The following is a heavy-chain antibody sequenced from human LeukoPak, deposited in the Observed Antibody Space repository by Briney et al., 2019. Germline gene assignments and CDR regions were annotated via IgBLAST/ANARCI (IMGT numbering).Heavy chain of an antibody. CDR2: TCYRSKWYN. Sequence: SQTLSLTCAISGDRVSSNSATWNWIMQSPSRGLEWLGRTCYRSKWYNDYAVSVKSRITINPDTSKNQFSLQLNSVTPEDTAVYYCARVVVGATEPGWFDPWGQGTLVTVSS. V-gene: IGHV6-1*01. D-gene: IGHD1-26*01. J-gene: IGHJ5*02. CDR3: ARVVVGATEPGWFDP. CDR1: GDRVSSNSAT.